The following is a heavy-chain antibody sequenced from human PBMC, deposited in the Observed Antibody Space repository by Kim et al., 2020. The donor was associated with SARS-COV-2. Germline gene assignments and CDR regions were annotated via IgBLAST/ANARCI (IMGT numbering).Heavy chain of an antibody. V-gene: IGHV4-59*01. CDR2: IYYSGST. J-gene: IGHJ4*02. CDR1: GGSISSYY. D-gene: IGHD5-12*01. CDR3: ARGRDGYNLWDY. Sequence: SETLSLTCTVSGGSISSYYWSWIRQPPGKGLEWIGYIYYSGSTNYNPSLKSRVTISVDTSKNQFSLKLSSVTAADTAVYYCARGRDGYNLWDYWGQGTLVTVSS.